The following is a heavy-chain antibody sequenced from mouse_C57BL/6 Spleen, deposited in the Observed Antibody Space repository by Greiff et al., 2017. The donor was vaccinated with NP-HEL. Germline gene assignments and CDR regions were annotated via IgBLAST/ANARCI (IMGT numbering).Heavy chain of an antibody. V-gene: IGHV5-4*01. Sequence: EVQLVESGGGLVKPGGSLKLSCAASGFTFSSYAMSWVRQTPEKRLEWVATISDGGSYTYYPDNVKGRFTISRDNAKNNLYLQMSHLKSEDTAMYYCARDKLGREGWYFDVWGTGTTVTVSS. CDR3: ARDKLGREGWYFDV. CDR2: ISDGGSYT. CDR1: GFTFSSYA. D-gene: IGHD4-1*01. J-gene: IGHJ1*03.